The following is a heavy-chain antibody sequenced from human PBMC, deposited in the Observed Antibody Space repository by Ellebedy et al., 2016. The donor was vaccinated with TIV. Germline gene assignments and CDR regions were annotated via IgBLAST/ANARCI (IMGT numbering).Heavy chain of an antibody. V-gene: IGHV3-23*01. Sequence: GESLKISXAASGFTFSSYTMSWVRQAPGKGLEWVSDISGSGGSTYYTDSVKGRFTISRDNSKNTLYLQMNSLRAEDAAVYYCAKEGGFNYGSIDCWGQGTLVTVSS. CDR1: GFTFSSYT. CDR2: ISGSGGST. J-gene: IGHJ4*02. CDR3: AKEGGFNYGSIDC. D-gene: IGHD5-18*01.